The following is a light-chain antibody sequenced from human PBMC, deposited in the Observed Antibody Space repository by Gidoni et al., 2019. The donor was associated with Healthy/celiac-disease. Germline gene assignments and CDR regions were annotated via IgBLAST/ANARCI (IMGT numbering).Light chain of an antibody. Sequence: DIVMIQSLLSLPVTPGEPASISCRSSQSLLHSNGYSYLDWYLQKPGQAPQLLIYLGSNRASGVPDRFSGSGSGTDFTLNISRVEAEDVGVYYCMQALQTPRTFGQGTKVEIK. CDR2: LGS. J-gene: IGKJ1*01. CDR1: QSLLHSNGYSY. CDR3: MQALQTPRT. V-gene: IGKV2-28*01.